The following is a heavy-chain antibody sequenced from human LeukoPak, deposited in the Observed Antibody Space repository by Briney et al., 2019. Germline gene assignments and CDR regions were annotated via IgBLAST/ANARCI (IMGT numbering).Heavy chain of an antibody. J-gene: IGHJ2*01. CDR2: IYYSGST. D-gene: IGHD3-10*01. V-gene: IGHV4-59*08. CDR1: GGXISSYY. Sequence: SETLSLTCTVSGGXISSYYCSWIRQPPGKGLEWIGYIYYSGSTNYNPSLKSRVTISVDTSKNQFSLKLSSVTAADTAVYYCARHPLLLWFGEPSPERYFDLWGRGTLVTVSS. CDR3: ARHPLLLWFGEPSPERYFDL.